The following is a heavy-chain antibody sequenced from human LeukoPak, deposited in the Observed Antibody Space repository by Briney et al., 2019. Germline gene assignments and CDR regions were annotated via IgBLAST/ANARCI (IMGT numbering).Heavy chain of an antibody. D-gene: IGHD2-15*01. Sequence: ASVKVSCKASGYTFTTYAMNWVRQAPGQGLEWMGWINTNTGNPTYAQGFTGRFVFSLDTSVSTAYLQISSLKAEDTAVYYCARKSVAATPRDIVYQYSYMDVWGKGTTVTVSS. CDR1: GYTFTTYA. CDR2: INTNTGNP. V-gene: IGHV7-4-1*02. J-gene: IGHJ6*03. CDR3: ARKSVAATPRDIVYQYSYMDV.